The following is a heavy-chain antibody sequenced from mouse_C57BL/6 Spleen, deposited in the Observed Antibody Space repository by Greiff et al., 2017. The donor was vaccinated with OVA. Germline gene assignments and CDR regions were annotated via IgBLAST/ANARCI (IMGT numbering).Heavy chain of an antibody. D-gene: IGHD2-4*01. Sequence: DVQLVESGGGLVKPGGSLKLSCAASGFTFSDYGMHWVRQAPEKGLEWVAYISSGSSTIYYADTVKGRFTISRDNAKNTLFLQMTSLRSEDTAMYYCARIYYDYDEGYYYAMDYWGQGTSVTVSS. CDR1: GFTFSDYG. CDR2: ISSGSSTI. J-gene: IGHJ4*01. CDR3: ARIYYDYDEGYYYAMDY. V-gene: IGHV5-17*01.